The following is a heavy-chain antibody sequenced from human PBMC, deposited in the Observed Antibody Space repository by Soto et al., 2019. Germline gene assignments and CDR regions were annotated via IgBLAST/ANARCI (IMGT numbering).Heavy chain of an antibody. CDR3: ARDTYDYYDSSGYYAFDI. CDR2: INPNSGGT. J-gene: IGHJ3*02. CDR1: GYTFTGYY. Sequence: ASVKVSCKASGYTFTGYYMHWVRQAPGQGLEWMGWINPNSGGTNYAQKFQGRVTMTRDTSISTAYMELSRLRSDDTAVYYCARDTYDYYDSSGYYAFDIWGQGTMVT. V-gene: IGHV1-2*02. D-gene: IGHD3-22*01.